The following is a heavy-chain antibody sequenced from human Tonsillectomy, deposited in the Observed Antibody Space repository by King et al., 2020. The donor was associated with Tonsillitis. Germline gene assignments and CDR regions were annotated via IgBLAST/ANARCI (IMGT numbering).Heavy chain of an antibody. CDR1: GFTFDDYA. Sequence: QLVQSGGGLVQPGRSLRLSCAASGFTFDDYAMHWVRHAPGKGLEWGSGISWNSGSIGYADSVKGRFTISRDNAKNSLYLQMNSLRAEDTALYYCAKDWAADIVVVQATPYYYYGMDVWGQGTTVTVSS. J-gene: IGHJ6*02. D-gene: IGHD2-2*01. V-gene: IGHV3-9*01. CDR3: AKDWAADIVVVQATPYYYYGMDV. CDR2: ISWNSGSI.